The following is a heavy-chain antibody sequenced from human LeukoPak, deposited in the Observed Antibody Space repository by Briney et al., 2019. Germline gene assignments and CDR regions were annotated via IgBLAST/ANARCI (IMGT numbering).Heavy chain of an antibody. V-gene: IGHV3-7*01. J-gene: IGHJ4*02. CDR1: GFALSSHW. CDR2: VNRDGSET. CDR3: ARDAAAQAVDY. Sequence: SGGSLRLSCAASGFALSSHWMTWVRQVPGRGPEWVANVNRDGSETYYLDSVKGRFTISKDNAKNSLYLQMNSLRAEDTAVYFCARDAAAQAVDYWGQGTLVTVSS. D-gene: IGHD2-2*01.